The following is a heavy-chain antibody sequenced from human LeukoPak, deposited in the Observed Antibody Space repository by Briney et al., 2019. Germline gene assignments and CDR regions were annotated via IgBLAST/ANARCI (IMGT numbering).Heavy chain of an antibody. CDR3: ARHVHVSMIVVILSDYFDF. D-gene: IGHD3-22*01. V-gene: IGHV4-59*08. J-gene: IGHJ4*02. Sequence: PSETLSLTCTVSGGSFSRYFWTWIRQTPGKGLEWIGYIDHSGSTNYSPSLQSRVTISIDTSKNQFSLSLSSVTAADTAVYYCARHVHVSMIVVILSDYFDFWGRGTLVSVSS. CDR2: IDHSGST. CDR1: GGSFSRYF.